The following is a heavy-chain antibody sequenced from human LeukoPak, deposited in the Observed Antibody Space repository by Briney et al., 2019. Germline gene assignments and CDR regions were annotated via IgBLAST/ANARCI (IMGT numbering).Heavy chain of an antibody. CDR1: GYTFTGYY. Sequence: ASVKVSCKASGYTFTGYYMHWVRQAPGQGLEWMGWINPNSGGTNYAQKFQGRVTMTRDTSISTAYMELSRLRSDDTAVYYCARDSRRGWELLAGTDYWGQGTLVTVSS. CDR3: ARDSRRGWELLAGTDY. J-gene: IGHJ4*02. CDR2: INPNSGGT. D-gene: IGHD4-23*01. V-gene: IGHV1-2*02.